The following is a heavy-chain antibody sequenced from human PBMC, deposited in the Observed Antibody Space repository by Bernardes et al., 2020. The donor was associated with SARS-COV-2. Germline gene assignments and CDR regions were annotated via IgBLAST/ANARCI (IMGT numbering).Heavy chain of an antibody. CDR3: ARVGDPWGFTFDY. V-gene: IGHV1-2*04. D-gene: IGHD3-16*01. CDR2: INPNSGGT. CDR1: GYTFTGYY. Sequence: ASVKVSCKASGYTFTGYYMHWVRQAPGQGLEWMGWINPNSGGTNYAQKFQGWVTMTRDTSISTAYMELSRLRSDDTAVYYCARVGDPWGFTFDYWGQGTLVTVSS. J-gene: IGHJ4*02.